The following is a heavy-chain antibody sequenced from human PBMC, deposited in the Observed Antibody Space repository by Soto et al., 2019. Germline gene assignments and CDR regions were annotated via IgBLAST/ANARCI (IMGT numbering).Heavy chain of an antibody. Sequence: QVQLVQSGAEVKKPGASVKVSCKTSGYPFTSYGINWVRQAPGQGREWMGWISAYNGKTSYTQKFQGRVTMTTDTSTSTAYMELRSLRSDDTAVYYCARDRLIAVTGLLHYWGQGTLVTVSS. CDR1: GYPFTSYG. V-gene: IGHV1-18*01. CDR2: ISAYNGKT. J-gene: IGHJ4*02. CDR3: ARDRLIAVTGLLHY. D-gene: IGHD6-19*01.